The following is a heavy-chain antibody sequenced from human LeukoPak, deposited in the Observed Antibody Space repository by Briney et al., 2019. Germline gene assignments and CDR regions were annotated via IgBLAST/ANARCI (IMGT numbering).Heavy chain of an antibody. CDR3: VIGVGWQPDY. J-gene: IGHJ4*02. Sequence: SETLSLTCTVFGDSVTGYYLNWVRQPPGKGLEWIGHIYKIGTTNYNPSLKSRLTISAATSKNQFPLKLRSVTAADTAVYYCVIGVGWQPDYWGQGALVTVSS. D-gene: IGHD2-15*01. CDR1: GDSVTGYY. V-gene: IGHV4-59*02. CDR2: IYKIGTT.